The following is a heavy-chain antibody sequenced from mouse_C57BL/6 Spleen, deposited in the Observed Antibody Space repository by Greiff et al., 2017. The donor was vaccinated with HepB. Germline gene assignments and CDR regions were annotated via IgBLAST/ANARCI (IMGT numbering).Heavy chain of an antibody. CDR2: IDPENGDT. CDR3: TTLYGSSYD. D-gene: IGHD1-1*01. J-gene: IGHJ2*01. CDR1: GFNIKDDY. Sequence: EVKVVESGAELVRPGASVKLSCTASGFNIKDDYMHWVKQRPEQGLEWIGWIDPENGDTEYASKFQGKATITADTSSNTAYLQLSSLTSEDTAVYYCTTLYGSSYDWGQGTTLTVSS. V-gene: IGHV14-4*01.